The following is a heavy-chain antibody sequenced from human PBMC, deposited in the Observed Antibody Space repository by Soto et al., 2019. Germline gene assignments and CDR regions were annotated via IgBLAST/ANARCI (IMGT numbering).Heavy chain of an antibody. CDR2: ISAYNGNT. CDR3: ARGHYYDSSGDYMDV. D-gene: IGHD3-22*01. V-gene: IGHV1-18*01. J-gene: IGHJ6*02. CDR1: GYTFTSYG. Sequence: ASVKVSCKASGYTFTSYGISWVRQAPGQGLEWMGWISAYNGNTNYAQKPQGRVTMTTDTSTSTAYMELRSLRSDDTAVYYCARGHYYDSSGDYMDVWGQGTTVTVSS.